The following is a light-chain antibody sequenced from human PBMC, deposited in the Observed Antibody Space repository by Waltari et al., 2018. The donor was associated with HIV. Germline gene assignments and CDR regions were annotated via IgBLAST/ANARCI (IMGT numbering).Light chain of an antibody. CDR3: QQSYSTPWT. J-gene: IGKJ1*01. V-gene: IGKV1-39*01. Sequence: DIQMTQSPSSLSASVGDRVTITCRASQTISSYLNWYQQKPENAPKLLIYAASSLQSWVPSRFSGSGSGTDFTLTISSLQPEDFATYYCQQSYSTPWTFGQGTKVEIK. CDR2: AAS. CDR1: QTISSY.